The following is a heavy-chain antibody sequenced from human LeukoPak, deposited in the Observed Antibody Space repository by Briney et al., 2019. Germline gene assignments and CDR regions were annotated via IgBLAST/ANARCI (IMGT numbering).Heavy chain of an antibody. CDR3: AKGQKRITMIVVVIPPDY. J-gene: IGHJ4*02. D-gene: IGHD3-22*01. CDR2: ISGSDGST. V-gene: IGHV3-23*01. Sequence: GGSLRLSCAASGFTFSSYAMSWVRQAPGKGLEWVSGISGSDGSTNYADSVKGRFTISRENSKNTLYLQMNSLRAEDTAVYYCAKGQKRITMIVVVIPPDYWGQGTLVTVSS. CDR1: GFTFSSYA.